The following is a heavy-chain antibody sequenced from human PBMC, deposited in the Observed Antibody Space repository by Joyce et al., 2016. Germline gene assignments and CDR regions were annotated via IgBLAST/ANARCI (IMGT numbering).Heavy chain of an antibody. CDR1: GFTFSSYA. Sequence: QVQLVESGGGVVHPGRSLRLSCEASGFTFSSYAMHWVRQAPGEGLDWVALVSYDGCDKYYADSVRGRFTISRDNSKNTLYLQMNSLRPEDTAVYYCAIFYGEYPNWFDPWGQGTLVTVSS. D-gene: IGHD4-17*01. CDR2: VSYDGCDK. CDR3: AIFYGEYPNWFDP. J-gene: IGHJ5*02. V-gene: IGHV3-30-3*01.